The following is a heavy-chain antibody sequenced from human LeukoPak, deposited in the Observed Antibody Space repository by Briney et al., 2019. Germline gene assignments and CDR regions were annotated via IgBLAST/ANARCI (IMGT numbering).Heavy chain of an antibody. CDR2: ISYSGST. D-gene: IGHD2-21*01. Sequence: PSETLSLTCTVSGGSISSSSYYWSWIRQPPGKGLEWIGYISYSGSTNYNPSLKSRVTISVDTSKNQFSLKLSSVTAADTAMYYCARHISWPYPTFDFWGQGTLVTVSS. J-gene: IGHJ4*02. V-gene: IGHV4-61*05. CDR1: GGSISSSSYY. CDR3: ARHISWPYPTFDF.